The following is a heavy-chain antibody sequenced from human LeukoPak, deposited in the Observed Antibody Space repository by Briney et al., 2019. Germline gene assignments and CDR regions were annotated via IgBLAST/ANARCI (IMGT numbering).Heavy chain of an antibody. CDR2: ISYDESDK. CDR1: GFPFSNYG. Sequence: GGSLSLSFAASGFPFSNYGMHWVRQAPGKGLEWVAVISYDESDKYYADSVKGRFTISRDNSKNTLYLQMNSLRPEDTAVYYCAKGVVAATNAAYYGMDVWGQGTTVTVSS. J-gene: IGHJ6*02. V-gene: IGHV3-30*18. CDR3: AKGVVAATNAAYYGMDV. D-gene: IGHD2-15*01.